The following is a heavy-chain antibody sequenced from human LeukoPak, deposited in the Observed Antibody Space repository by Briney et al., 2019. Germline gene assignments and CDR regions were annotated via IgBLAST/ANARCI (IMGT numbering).Heavy chain of an antibody. CDR1: GGTFSSYT. D-gene: IGHD1-14*01. Sequence: SVKVSCTASGGTFSSYTISWVRQAPGQGLEWMGGIIPNFGTPNYAQKFQGRVTITADKSTSTAYMELSSLRSEDTAVYYCARVLITSANWFDPWGQGTLVTVSS. CDR3: ARVLITSANWFDP. J-gene: IGHJ5*02. CDR2: IIPNFGTP. V-gene: IGHV1-69*06.